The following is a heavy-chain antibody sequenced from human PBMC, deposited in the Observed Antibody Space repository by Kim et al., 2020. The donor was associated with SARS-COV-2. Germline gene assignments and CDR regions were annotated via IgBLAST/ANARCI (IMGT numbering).Heavy chain of an antibody. J-gene: IGHJ6*02. V-gene: IGHV1-69*13. CDR3: AREFNYDILTGYYTTWYYYYGMDV. Sequence: SVKVSCKASGGTFSSYAISWVRQAPGQGLEWMGGIIPIFGTANYAQKFQGRVTITADESTSTAYMELSSLRSEDTAVYYCAREFNYDILTGYYTTWYYYYGMDVWGQGTTVTVSS. CDR2: IIPIFGTA. CDR1: GGTFSSYA. D-gene: IGHD3-9*01.